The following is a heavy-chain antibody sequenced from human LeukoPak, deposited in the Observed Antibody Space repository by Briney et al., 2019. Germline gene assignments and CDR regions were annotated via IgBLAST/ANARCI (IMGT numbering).Heavy chain of an antibody. J-gene: IGHJ4*02. D-gene: IGHD3-16*01. CDR2: ISSSGVGT. CDR1: GFTFFNYA. Sequence: GGSLRLSCVTSGFTFFNYAMTWVRQAPGKGLEWVSSISSSGVGTHYADSVKGRFTISRDNSKNTLYLQMNSLRVQDTAVYYYVESPGGYWGQGTLVTVSS. V-gene: IGHV3-23*01. CDR3: VESPGGY.